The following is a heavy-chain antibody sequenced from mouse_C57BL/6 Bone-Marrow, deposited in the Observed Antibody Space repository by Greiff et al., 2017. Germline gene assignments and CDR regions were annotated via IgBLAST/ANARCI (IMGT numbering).Heavy chain of an antibody. CDR3: ARPYYSNYWYFDV. Sequence: VQLQQPGAELVKPGASVKMSCKASGYTFTSYWLTWVKQRPGQGLEWIGDIYPGSGSTNYNEKFKSKATLTVDTSSSTAYMQLSSLTSEDSAVYYCARPYYSNYWYFDVWGTETTVTVSS. CDR2: IYPGSGST. V-gene: IGHV1-55*01. J-gene: IGHJ1*03. CDR1: GYTFTSYW. D-gene: IGHD2-5*01.